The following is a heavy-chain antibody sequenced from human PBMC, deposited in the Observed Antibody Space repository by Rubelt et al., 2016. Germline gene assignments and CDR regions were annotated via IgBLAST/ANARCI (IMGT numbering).Heavy chain of an antibody. V-gene: IGHV4-59*04. Sequence: QLQLQESGPGLVKPSETLSLTCTVSGGSISSYYWSWIRQPPGKGLEWIASIYYSGSTYHNPSLKSRVIISVDTSKKQFSLQWRSVTAADTAVYYCAGRDWSGYRFDPWGQGTLVTVSS. CDR1: GGSISSYY. D-gene: IGHD3-3*01. J-gene: IGHJ5*02. CDR3: AGRDWSGYRFDP. CDR2: IYYSGST.